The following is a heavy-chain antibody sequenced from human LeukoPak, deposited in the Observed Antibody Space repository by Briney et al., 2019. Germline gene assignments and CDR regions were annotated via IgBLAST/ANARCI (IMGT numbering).Heavy chain of an antibody. CDR1: GFTFSSYG. J-gene: IGHJ4*02. CDR3: ARDAGSGWYFGSHYYFDY. CDR2: IWYDGSNK. D-gene: IGHD6-19*01. V-gene: IGHV3-33*01. Sequence: GRSLRLSCAASGFTFSSYGMRWVRQAPGKGLEWVAVIWYDGSNKYYADSVKGRFTISRDNSKNTLYLQMNSLRAEDTAVYYCARDAGSGWYFGSHYYFDYWGQGTLVTVSS.